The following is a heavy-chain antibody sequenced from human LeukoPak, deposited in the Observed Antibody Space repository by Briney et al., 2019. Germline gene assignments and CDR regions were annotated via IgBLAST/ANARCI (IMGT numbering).Heavy chain of an antibody. J-gene: IGHJ6*02. CDR2: IYHSGST. Sequence: SGTLSLTCAVSGGSISSSNWWSWVRQPPGKGLEWIGEIYHSGSTNYNPSLKSRVTISVDKSKNQFSLKLSSVTAADTAVYYCARRGPYGSGRIYYYGMDVWAKGPRSPSP. V-gene: IGHV4-4*02. D-gene: IGHD3-10*01. CDR3: ARRGPYGSGRIYYYGMDV. CDR1: GGSISSSNW.